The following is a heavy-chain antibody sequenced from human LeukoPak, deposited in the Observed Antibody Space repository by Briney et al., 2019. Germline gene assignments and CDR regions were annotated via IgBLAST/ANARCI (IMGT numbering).Heavy chain of an antibody. CDR2: INPNSGGT. D-gene: IGHD3-16*01. J-gene: IGHJ4*02. Sequence: GASVKVSCKASGYTFTGYYMHWVRQAPGQGLEWMGWINPNSGGTNYAQKFQGRVTMTRNTSISTAYMELSSLRSEDTAVYYCARGRLDEIDYWGQGTLVTVSS. CDR3: ARGRLDEIDY. V-gene: IGHV1-2*02. CDR1: GYTFTGYY.